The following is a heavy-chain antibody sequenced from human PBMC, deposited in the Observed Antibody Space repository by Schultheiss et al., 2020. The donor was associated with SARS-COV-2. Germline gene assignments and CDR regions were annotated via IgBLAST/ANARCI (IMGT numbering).Heavy chain of an antibody. Sequence: GESLKISCVASGFTLNNFGMHWVRQAPGKGLEWVAVIWYDGSNKYYADSVRGRFTISRDNSKNRLNLQMNSLRPEDTAVYYCAKPGGSWYVQYFDDWGQGTLVTVSS. V-gene: IGHV3-30*02. D-gene: IGHD6-13*01. J-gene: IGHJ4*02. CDR2: IWYDGSNK. CDR1: GFTLNNFG. CDR3: AKPGGSWYVQYFDD.